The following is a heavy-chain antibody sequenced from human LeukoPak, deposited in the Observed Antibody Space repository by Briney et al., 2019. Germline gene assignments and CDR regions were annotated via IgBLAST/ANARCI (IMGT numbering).Heavy chain of an antibody. D-gene: IGHD6-13*01. J-gene: IGHJ6*04. Sequence: SESLSLTCTVSGGSISSHYWSWIRQPAGKGLEWIGRLYTSGTNYNPSLKSRIIMSLNTSKNQFFLKVSSVTAADSAVYYCARVGLGGSNWYSSDYSMDVWGAGTGVHVSS. V-gene: IGHV4-4*07. CDR2: LYTSGT. CDR1: GGSISSHY. CDR3: ARVGLGGSNWYSSDYSMDV.